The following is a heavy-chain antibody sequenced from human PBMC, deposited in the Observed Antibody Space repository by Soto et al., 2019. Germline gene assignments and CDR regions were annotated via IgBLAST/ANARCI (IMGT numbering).Heavy chain of an antibody. V-gene: IGHV4-4*02. D-gene: IGHD3-3*01. CDR3: ARARGAICGVVIRNWFDP. CDR2: IYHNGST. CDR1: GGSITSSNW. Sequence: QVQLQESGPGLAKPSGTLSLTCAVSGGSITSSNWWSWVRQSPKKGLEWLGEIYHNGSTNYNPSLKRRVTISVDKSKIPFSLKLGSVTAAATAVYYCARARGAICGVVIRNWFDPWGQGTLVTVSS. J-gene: IGHJ5*02.